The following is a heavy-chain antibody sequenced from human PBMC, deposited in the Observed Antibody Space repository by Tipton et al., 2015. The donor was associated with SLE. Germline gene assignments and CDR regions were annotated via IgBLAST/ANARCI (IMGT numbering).Heavy chain of an antibody. D-gene: IGHD6-19*01. Sequence: SLRLSCAASGFTFSSYGMHWVRQAPGKGLEWVAFIRYDGSNKYYADSVKGRFTISRDNSKNTLYLQMNSLRAEDTAVYYCARENIAVAGSLGYWGQGTLVTVSS. J-gene: IGHJ4*02. V-gene: IGHV3-30*02. CDR3: ARENIAVAGSLGY. CDR2: IRYDGSNK. CDR1: GFTFSSYG.